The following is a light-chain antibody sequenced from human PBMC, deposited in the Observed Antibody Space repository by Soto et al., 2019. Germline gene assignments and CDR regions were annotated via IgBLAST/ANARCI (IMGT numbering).Light chain of an antibody. V-gene: IGLV2-14*01. Sequence: QSVLTQPASVSGSPGQSITISCTGTSSDVGGYNSVSWYQQHPGEAPKLMISEVSDRPSGVSNRFSGSKSGNTASLTIPGLQAEDEADYYCSSYTSSTTLVFGGGTKLTVL. CDR3: SSYTSSTTLV. J-gene: IGLJ3*02. CDR1: SSDVGGYNS. CDR2: EVS.